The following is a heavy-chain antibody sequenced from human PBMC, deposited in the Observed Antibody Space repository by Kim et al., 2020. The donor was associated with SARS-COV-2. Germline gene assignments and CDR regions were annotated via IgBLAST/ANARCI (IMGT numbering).Heavy chain of an antibody. D-gene: IGHD3-10*01. J-gene: IGHJ5*02. CDR3: AREDYYGSGMNLFWFDP. V-gene: IGHV1-3*01. CDR1: GYTFTSYA. CDR2: INAGNGNT. Sequence: ASVKVSCKASGYTFTSYAMHWVRQAPGQRLEWMGWINAGNGNTKYSQKFQGRVTITRDTSASTAYMELSSLRSEDTAVYYCAREDYYGSGMNLFWFDPWGQGTLVTVSS.